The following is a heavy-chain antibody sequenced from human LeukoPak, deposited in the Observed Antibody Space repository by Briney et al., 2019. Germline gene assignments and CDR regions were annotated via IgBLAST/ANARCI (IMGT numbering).Heavy chain of an antibody. J-gene: IGHJ4*02. CDR3: ARRNLVVVTAIRRAFDY. V-gene: IGHV4-34*01. Sequence: SETLSLTCAVYGGPFSGYYWSWLRQPPGKGLEWIGEINHSGSTNYNPSLKSRVTISVDTSKNHFSLKLSSVTAADTAVYYWARRNLVVVTAIRRAFDYWGQGTLVTVSS. D-gene: IGHD2-21*02. CDR2: INHSGST. CDR1: GGPFSGYY.